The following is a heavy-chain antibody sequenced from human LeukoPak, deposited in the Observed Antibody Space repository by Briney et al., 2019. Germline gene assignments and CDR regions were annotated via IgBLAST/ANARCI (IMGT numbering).Heavy chain of an antibody. J-gene: IGHJ5*02. V-gene: IGHV4-39*01. CDR2: IYYSGTT. D-gene: IGHD6-13*01. CDR1: GVSISSSNFY. CDR3: ARQAGIAAAGTCWFDP. Sequence: PSETLSLTCTVSGVSISSSNFYWAWIRQPPGKGLEWIGNIYYSGTTYYNPSLESRVTISLDTPKNQFSLKLSSVTAADTAVYYCARQAGIAAAGTCWFDPWGQGTLVTVSS.